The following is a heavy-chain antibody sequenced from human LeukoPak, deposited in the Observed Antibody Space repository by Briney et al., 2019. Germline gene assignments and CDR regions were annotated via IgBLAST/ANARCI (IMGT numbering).Heavy chain of an antibody. D-gene: IGHD4-17*01. V-gene: IGHV1-8*02. CDR3: ARGNKDYGDYARGLSDY. Sequence: ASVKVSCKAFGYTFTSNYMHWVRQATGQGLEWMGWMNPNSGNTGYAQKFQGRVTMTRNTSITTAYMELSSLRSEDTAVYYCARGNKDYGDYARGLSDYWGQGTLVTVSS. CDR1: GYTFTSNY. J-gene: IGHJ4*02. CDR2: MNPNSGNT.